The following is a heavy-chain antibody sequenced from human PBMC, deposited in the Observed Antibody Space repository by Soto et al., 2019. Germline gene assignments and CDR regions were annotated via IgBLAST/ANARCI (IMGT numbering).Heavy chain of an antibody. CDR3: ARSFGYSYGLDWFDP. D-gene: IGHD5-18*01. CDR1: GVSISSGDYY. V-gene: IGHV4-30-4*01. J-gene: IGHJ5*02. Sequence: SETLSITCTVSGVSISSGDYYWSWIRQTPGKGLEWIGYIYYSENTYYNPSLKSRVAISGDTSKNQFSLRLSSVTAADTAVYYCARSFGYSYGLDWFDPWGQGTLVTVS. CDR2: IYYSENT.